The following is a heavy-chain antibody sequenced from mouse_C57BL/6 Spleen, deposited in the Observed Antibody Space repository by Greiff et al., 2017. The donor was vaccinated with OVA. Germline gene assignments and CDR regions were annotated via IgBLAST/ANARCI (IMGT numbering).Heavy chain of an antibody. CDR1: GYTFTSYW. V-gene: IGHV1-64*01. CDR2: IHPNSGST. J-gene: IGHJ1*03. CDR3: ARSDYYGSSYRYFDV. Sequence: QVQLQQPGAELVKPGASVKLSCKASGYTFTSYWMHWVKQRPGQALEWIGMIHPNSGSTNYNEKFKSKATLTVDKSSSTAYMQHSSLTSEDSAVYYCARSDYYGSSYRYFDVWGTGTTVTVSS. D-gene: IGHD1-1*01.